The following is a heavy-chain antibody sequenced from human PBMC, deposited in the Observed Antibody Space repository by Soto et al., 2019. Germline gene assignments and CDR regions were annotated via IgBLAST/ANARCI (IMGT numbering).Heavy chain of an antibody. CDR3: ARSDYYDSSGYGY. CDR1: GCSISSYY. CDR2: IYYSGST. J-gene: IGHJ4*02. Sequence: PXETLSLTCTVSGCSISSYYWSWIRQPPGKGLEWIGYIYYSGSTNYNPSLKSRVTISVDTSKNQFSLKLSSVTAADTAVYYCARSDYYDSSGYGYWGQGTLVTVSS. D-gene: IGHD3-22*01. V-gene: IGHV4-59*01.